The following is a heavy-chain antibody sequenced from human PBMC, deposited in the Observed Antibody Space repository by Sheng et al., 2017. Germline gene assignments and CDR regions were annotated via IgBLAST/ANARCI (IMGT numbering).Heavy chain of an antibody. CDR1: GGSFSGYY. CDR2: INHSGST. CDR3: ARGSLGDYIWGSYSYYGMDV. V-gene: IGHV4-34*01. Sequence: QVQLQQWGAGLLKPSETLSLTCAVYGGSFSGYYWSWIRQPPGKGLEWIGEINHSGSTNYNPSLKSRVTISVDTSKNQFSLKLSSVTAADTAVYYCARGSLGDYIWGSYSYYGMDVWGQGTTVTVSS. J-gene: IGHJ6*02. D-gene: IGHD3-16*01.